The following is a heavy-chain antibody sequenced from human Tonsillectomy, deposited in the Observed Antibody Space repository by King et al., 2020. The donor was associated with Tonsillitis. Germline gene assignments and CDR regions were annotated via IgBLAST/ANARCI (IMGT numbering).Heavy chain of an antibody. D-gene: IGHD5-18*01. Sequence: QMQLQESGPGLVKPSETLSLTCTVSGGSISSSSYYWGWIRQPPGKGLEWIGNIYYSGSSYYNPSLKSRVTISVDTSKNQFSLKLSSVTAADTAVYYCARRVGYSYGAFDYWGQGTLVTVSS. V-gene: IGHV4-39*01. CDR3: ARRVGYSYGAFDY. CDR2: IYYSGSS. CDR1: GGSISSSSYY. J-gene: IGHJ4*02.